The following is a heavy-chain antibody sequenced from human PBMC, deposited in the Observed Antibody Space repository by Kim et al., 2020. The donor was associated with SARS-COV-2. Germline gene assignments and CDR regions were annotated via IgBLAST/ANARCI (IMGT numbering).Heavy chain of an antibody. Sequence: ADAARGRFTISSDNSKNTLYLPMNSLRAEDTAVYYCAKVSGAGNAFDIWGQGTMVTVSS. V-gene: IGHV3-23*01. CDR3: AKVSGAGNAFDI. J-gene: IGHJ3*02. D-gene: IGHD1-26*01.